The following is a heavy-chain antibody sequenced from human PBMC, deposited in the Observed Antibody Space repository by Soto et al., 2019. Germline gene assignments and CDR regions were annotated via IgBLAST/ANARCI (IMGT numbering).Heavy chain of an antibody. CDR3: ARDLRGRRSGRFDP. CDR2: IYYSGVT. CDR1: GDPITSGGFY. J-gene: IGHJ5*02. Sequence: SETLSLTCTLSGDPITSGGFYWTWIRQHPAKCLEWIGYIYYSGVTYYNPSLKSRSTISVDTSKNQFSLNLSSVSAADTAMYYCARDLRGRRSGRFDPWGQGTLVTV. D-gene: IGHD3-10*01. V-gene: IGHV4-31*03.